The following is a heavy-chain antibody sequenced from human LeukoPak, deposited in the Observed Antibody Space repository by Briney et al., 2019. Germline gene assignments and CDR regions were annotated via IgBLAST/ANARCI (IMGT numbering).Heavy chain of an antibody. D-gene: IGHD1-7*01. J-gene: IGHJ4*02. CDR1: GYTFTSYG. CDR3: ARDLGGTTPEY. Sequence: SVKVSCKASGYTFTSYGISWVRQAPGQGLEWMGGIIPIFGTANYAQKFQGRVTITADESTSTAYMELSSLRSEDTAVYYCARDLGGTTPEYWGQGTLVTVSS. CDR2: IIPIFGTA. V-gene: IGHV1-69*13.